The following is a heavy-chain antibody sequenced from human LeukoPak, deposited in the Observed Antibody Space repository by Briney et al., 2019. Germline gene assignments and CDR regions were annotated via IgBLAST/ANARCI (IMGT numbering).Heavy chain of an antibody. CDR1: GFTFSSYG. V-gene: IGHV3-30*18. CDR3: AKVRDALAAAALGGFDP. Sequence: PGGSLRLSCADSGFTFSSYGMHWVRQAPGKGLEWVAIISHDGSNKYYADSVKGRFTISRDNSKNTLYLQMNSLRAEDTAVYYCAKVRDALAAAALGGFDPWGQGTLVTVSS. J-gene: IGHJ5*02. CDR2: ISHDGSNK. D-gene: IGHD6-13*01.